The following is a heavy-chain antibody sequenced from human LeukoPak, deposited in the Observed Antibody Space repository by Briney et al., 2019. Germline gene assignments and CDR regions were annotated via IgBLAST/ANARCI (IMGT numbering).Heavy chain of an antibody. CDR2: IYHSGST. J-gene: IGHJ4*02. CDR3: ARAPIAAAGIGFFDY. Sequence: SETLSLTCTVSGYSISSGYYWCWIRQPPGKGLEWIGSIYHSGSTYYNPSLKSRVTISVDTSKNQFSLKLSSVTAADTAVYYCARAPIAAAGIGFFDYWGQGTLVTVSS. CDR1: GYSISSGYY. V-gene: IGHV4-38-2*02. D-gene: IGHD6-13*01.